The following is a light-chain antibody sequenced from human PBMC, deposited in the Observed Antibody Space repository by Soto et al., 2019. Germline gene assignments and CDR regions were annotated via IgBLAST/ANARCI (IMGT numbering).Light chain of an antibody. J-gene: IGKJ1*01. CDR1: QSISSW. Sequence: DIQMTQSPSTLSASVVDRVTITFRASQSISSWLAWYQQKPGKAPKLLIYDASSLESGVPSRFSGSGSGTEFTLTISSLQPDDFATYYCQQYNSYSPEGTFGQGTKVDIK. CDR2: DAS. CDR3: QQYNSYSPEGT. V-gene: IGKV1-5*01.